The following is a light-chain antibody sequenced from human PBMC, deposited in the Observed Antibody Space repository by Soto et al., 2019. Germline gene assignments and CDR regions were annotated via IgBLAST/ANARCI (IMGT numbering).Light chain of an antibody. CDR2: AAY. CDR3: QKYNSAPLT. J-gene: IGKJ3*01. V-gene: IGKV1-27*01. CDR1: QGISNY. Sequence: DIQMTQSPSSLSASVGDRITITCRASQGISNYLAWYQQKPGKVPKLLIYAAYTLQSGVPSRFSGSGSGTDCTLTISSLQPEDGASYYCQKYNSAPLTFGPGTKVDIK.